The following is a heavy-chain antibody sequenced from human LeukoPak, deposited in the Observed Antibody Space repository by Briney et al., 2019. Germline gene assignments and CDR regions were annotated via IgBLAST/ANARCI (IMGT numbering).Heavy chain of an antibody. CDR3: AKRGVVIRVILVGFHKEAYYFDS. CDR1: GITLSNYG. D-gene: IGHD3-22*01. J-gene: IGHJ4*02. V-gene: IGHV3-23*01. CDR2: ISDSGGNT. Sequence: GASLRLSCAVSGITLSNYGMSWVRQAPGKGLEWVAGISDSGGNTKYADSVKGRFTISRDNPKNTLYLHMNSLRAEDTAVYFCAKRGVVIRVILVGFHKEAYYFDSWGQGALVTVSS.